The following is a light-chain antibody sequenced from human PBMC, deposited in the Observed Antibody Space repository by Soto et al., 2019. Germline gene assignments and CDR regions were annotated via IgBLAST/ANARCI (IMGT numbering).Light chain of an antibody. CDR3: QQYNNWPLT. Sequence: EIVMTQSPATLSVSPGERATLSCRAGQSVNSKLAWYQQKPGQAPRLLIYGASTRATGIPARFSGSGSGTEFTLTISSLQSEDFAVYYCQQYNNWPLTFGGGTKVEIK. CDR2: GAS. CDR1: QSVNSK. J-gene: IGKJ4*01. V-gene: IGKV3-15*01.